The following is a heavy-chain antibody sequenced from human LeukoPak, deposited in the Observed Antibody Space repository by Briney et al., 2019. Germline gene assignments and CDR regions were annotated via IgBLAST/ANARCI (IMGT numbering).Heavy chain of an antibody. CDR2: IYYSGNT. CDR3: ARHSSPHAGSSSWYDF. V-gene: IGHV4-39*01. Sequence: SETLSLTCTVSGGSISSSTYHWGWIRQPPGKGLEWIGSIYYSGNTYYNPSLKSGVTISVDTSKNQFSVKLSSVTAADTAVYYCARHSSPHAGSSSWYDFWGQGTLVTVSS. D-gene: IGHD2-15*01. J-gene: IGHJ5*01. CDR1: GGSISSSTYH.